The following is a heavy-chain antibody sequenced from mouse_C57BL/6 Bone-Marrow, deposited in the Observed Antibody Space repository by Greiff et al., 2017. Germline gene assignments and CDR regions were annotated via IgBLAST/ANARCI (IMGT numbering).Heavy chain of an antibody. CDR2: IDPNSGGT. D-gene: IGHD2-2*01. J-gene: IGHJ3*01. CDR3: ARAEGYAWFAY. Sequence: QVQLQQPGAELVKPGASVKLSCKASGYTFTSYWMHWVQQRPGRGLEWIGMIDPNSGGTKYNEKFKSKATLTVDKPSSTAYMQLSSLTSEDSAVYYCARAEGYAWFAYWGQGTLVTVSA. CDR1: GYTFTSYW. V-gene: IGHV1-72*01.